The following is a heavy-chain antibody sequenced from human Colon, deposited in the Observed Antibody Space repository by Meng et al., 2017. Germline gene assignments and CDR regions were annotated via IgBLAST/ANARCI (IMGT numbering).Heavy chain of an antibody. CDR1: GASINIGSYY. CDR3: ARLVTTVTTGNWFDP. J-gene: IGHJ5*02. Sequence: QPQPQESGPGLAKPSETLSLPCTVSGASINIGSYYWAWVRQAPGKGLEWIGSIHNSGKTYYNSSLKSRVTILVDTSKNQFSLKLTSVTAADTAVYLCARLVTTVTTGNWFDPWGQGTLVTVSS. CDR2: IHNSGKT. V-gene: IGHV4-39*07. D-gene: IGHD4-17*01.